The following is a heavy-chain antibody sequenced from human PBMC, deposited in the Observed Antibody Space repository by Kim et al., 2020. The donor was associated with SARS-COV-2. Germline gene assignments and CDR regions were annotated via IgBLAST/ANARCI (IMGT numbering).Heavy chain of an antibody. CDR1: GFRVRNFG. J-gene: IGHJ4*02. Sequence: GGSLRLSCTASGFRVRNFGMHWVRQAPGKGLEWVALIWGDESNEHYADSVKGRFSISRDISKNTLYLQMNRLRAEDTAVYFCARDATLFFGRSPVDVDSWGQGTLVVGSS. CDR2: IWGDESNE. CDR3: ARDATLFFGRSPVDVDS. D-gene: IGHD3-10*01. V-gene: IGHV3-33*08.